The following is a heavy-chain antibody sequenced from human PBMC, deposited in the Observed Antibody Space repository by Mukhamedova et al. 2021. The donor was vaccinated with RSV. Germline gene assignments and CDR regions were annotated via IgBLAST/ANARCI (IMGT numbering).Heavy chain of an antibody. CDR2: IYYSGST. D-gene: IGHD3-16*01. V-gene: IGHV4-39*01. J-gene: IGHJ5*02. Sequence: IRQPPGKGLEWIGSIYYSGSTYYNPSLKSRVPISVDTSKNQFSLKLSSVTAAATAVYYCASKVITFGGVIDPWGQGTRAPVPS. CDR3: ASKVITFGGVIDP.